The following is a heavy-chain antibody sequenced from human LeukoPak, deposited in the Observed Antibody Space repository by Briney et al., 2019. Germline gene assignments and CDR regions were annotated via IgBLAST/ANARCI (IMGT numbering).Heavy chain of an antibody. CDR3: AKERGYSYGFDY. D-gene: IGHD5-18*01. Sequence: GGSLRLSCATSQFNFNKFGMTWVRQAPGKGLEWVSSISGNGAQYADSVQGRFAISRDNSKNTLYLQMNSLRAEDTAVYYCAKERGYSYGFDYWGQGTLVTVSS. CDR2: ISGNGA. V-gene: IGHV3-23*01. CDR1: QFNFNKFG. J-gene: IGHJ4*02.